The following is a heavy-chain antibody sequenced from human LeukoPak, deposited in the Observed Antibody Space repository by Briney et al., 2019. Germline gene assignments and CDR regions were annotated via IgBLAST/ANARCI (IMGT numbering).Heavy chain of an antibody. V-gene: IGHV3-66*01. Sequence: GGSLRLSCAASGFTVSSNYMTWARQAPGKGLEWVSLIYSGGSTSYADSVRGRFTISRDNSKNTLYLQMNSLRAEDTAVYYCARIETVADAFDIWGQGTLVTVSS. CDR1: GFTVSSNY. J-gene: IGHJ3*02. CDR3: ARIETVADAFDI. CDR2: IYSGGST. D-gene: IGHD1-1*01.